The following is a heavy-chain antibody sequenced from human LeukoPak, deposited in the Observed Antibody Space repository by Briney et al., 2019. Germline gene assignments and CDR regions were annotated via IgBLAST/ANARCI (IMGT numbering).Heavy chain of an antibody. D-gene: IGHD3-10*01. Sequence: SEILSLTCTVSGGSISSYYWSWIRQPPGKGLEWIGYIYYSGSTNYNPSLKSRVTISVDTSKNQFSLKLSSVTAADTAVYYCARQTGSGLFSLPGGQGTLVTVSS. CDR2: IYYSGST. J-gene: IGHJ4*02. CDR3: ARQTGSGLFSLP. V-gene: IGHV4-59*08. CDR1: GGSISSYY.